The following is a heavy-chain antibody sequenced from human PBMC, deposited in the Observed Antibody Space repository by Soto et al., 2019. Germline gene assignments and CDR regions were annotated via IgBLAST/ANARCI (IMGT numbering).Heavy chain of an antibody. CDR2: IYPGDSDT. V-gene: IGHV5-51*01. CDR3: ARRGTGYCGGDCEAGGMDV. D-gene: IGHD2-21*02. Sequence: PGESLKISCKGSGYSFTSYWIGWVRQMPGKGLEWMGIIYPGDSDTRYSPSFQGQVTISADKSISTAYLQWSSLKASDTAMYYCARRGTGYCGGDCEAGGMDVWGQGTTVTVSS. J-gene: IGHJ6*02. CDR1: GYSFTSYW.